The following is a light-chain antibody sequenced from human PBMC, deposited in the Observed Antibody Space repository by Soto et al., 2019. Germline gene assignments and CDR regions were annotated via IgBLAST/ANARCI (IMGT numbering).Light chain of an antibody. CDR1: SSNIGTNY. Sequence: QSILTQPPSASGTPGQRVTISCSGSSSNIGTNYVYWYRQLPGTAPRLLIYRENQRPSGVPDRFSVSKSGTSASLAISGLRSEDEAYYYCATWDDNLTAVLFGGGTKLTVL. CDR2: REN. CDR3: ATWDDNLTAVL. J-gene: IGLJ2*01. V-gene: IGLV1-47*01.